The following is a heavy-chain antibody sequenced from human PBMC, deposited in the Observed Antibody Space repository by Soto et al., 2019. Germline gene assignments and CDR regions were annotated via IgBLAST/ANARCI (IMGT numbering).Heavy chain of an antibody. V-gene: IGHV3-73*01. CDR1: GFTFSGSA. Sequence: TGGSLRLSCAASGFTFSGSAMHWVRQASGKGLEWVGRIRSKANSYATAYAASVKGRFTISRDDSKNTAYLRMNSLKTEDTAVYYCTRHKSSGYYYGYDYWGQGTLVTVSS. D-gene: IGHD3-22*01. CDR2: IRSKANSYAT. J-gene: IGHJ4*02. CDR3: TRHKSSGYYYGYDY.